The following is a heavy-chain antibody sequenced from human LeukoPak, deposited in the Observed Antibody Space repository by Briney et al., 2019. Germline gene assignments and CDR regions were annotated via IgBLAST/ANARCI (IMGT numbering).Heavy chain of an antibody. V-gene: IGHV3-23*01. CDR3: AKLRYTLTAGAFDI. J-gene: IGHJ3*02. CDR2: VSVSGGST. CDR1: GFTFSRYA. D-gene: IGHD3-9*01. Sequence: PGGSLRLSCAASGFTFSRYALNWARQAPGKGLEWVSTVSVSGGSTYYADSVKGRFTISRDNSENTLYLQMNSLRAEDTAVYYCAKLRYTLTAGAFDIWGQGTMVTVSS.